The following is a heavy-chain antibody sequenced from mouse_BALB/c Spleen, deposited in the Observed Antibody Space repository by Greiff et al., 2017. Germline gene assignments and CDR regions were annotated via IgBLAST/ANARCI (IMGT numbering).Heavy chain of an antibody. CDR1: GFTFTDYY. Sequence: VQLKESGGGLVQPGGSLRLSCATSGFTFTDYYMSWVRQPPGKALEWLGFIRNKANGYTTEYSASVKGRFTISRDNSQSILYLQMNTLRAEDSATYYCARGGDYYGSSYWGQGTTLTVSS. J-gene: IGHJ2*01. D-gene: IGHD1-1*01. CDR2: IRNKANGYTT. CDR3: ARGGDYYGSSY. V-gene: IGHV7-3*02.